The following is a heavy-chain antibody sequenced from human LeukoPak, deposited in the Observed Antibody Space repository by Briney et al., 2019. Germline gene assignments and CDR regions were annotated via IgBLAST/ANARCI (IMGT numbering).Heavy chain of an antibody. CDR1: GFTFSSYA. CDR3: ARDKGYSIDQ. CDR2: ISGSGGST. V-gene: IGHV3-23*01. D-gene: IGHD5-18*01. J-gene: IGHJ5*02. Sequence: GGSLRLSCAASGFTFSSYAMSWVRQAPGKGLEWVSAISGSGGSTYYADSVKGRFTISRDNSKNTLYLQMNSLRAEETAIYYCARDKGYSIDQWGQGTLVTVSS.